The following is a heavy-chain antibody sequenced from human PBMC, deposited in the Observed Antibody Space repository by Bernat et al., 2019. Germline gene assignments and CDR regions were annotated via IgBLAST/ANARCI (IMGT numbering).Heavy chain of an antibody. J-gene: IGHJ6*03. CDR3: ARGTSTSAPYMDV. V-gene: IGHV3-21*04. CDR1: GFTFSSYA. CDR2: ISSSSSYT. Sequence: EVQLLESGGGLVQPGGSLRLSCAASGFTFSSYAMSWVRQAPGKGLEWVSAISSSSSYTNYADSVKGRFTISRDNAKNSLYLQMNSLRAEDTAVYYCARGTSTSAPYMDVWGKGTTVTVSS.